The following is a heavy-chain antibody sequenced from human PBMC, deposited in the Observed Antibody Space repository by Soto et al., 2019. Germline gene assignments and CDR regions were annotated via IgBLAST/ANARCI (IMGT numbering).Heavy chain of an antibody. CDR1: GFTFSSYA. J-gene: IGHJ4*02. CDR3: ARGYGGNSAFDY. Sequence: VQLLESGGGLVQPGGSLRLSCAASGFTFSSYAMSWVRQAPGKGLEWVAVISYDGSNKYYADSVKGRFTISRDNSKNTLYLQMNSLRAEDTAVYYCARGYGGNSAFDYWGQGTLVTVSS. D-gene: IGHD2-21*02. V-gene: IGHV3-30-3*01. CDR2: ISYDGSNK.